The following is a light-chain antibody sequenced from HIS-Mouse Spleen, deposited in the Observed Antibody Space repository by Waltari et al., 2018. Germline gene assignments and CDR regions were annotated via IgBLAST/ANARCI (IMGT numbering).Light chain of an antibody. CDR3: SSYAGSNNSLYV. V-gene: IGLV2-8*01. Sequence: QSALTQPPSAPGSPGQSVTISLPGTSSAACGYNYVSWYQQHPGKAPKLMIYEASKRPSGVPDRFSGSKSGNTASLTVSGLQAEDEADYYCSSYAGSNNSLYVFGTGTKVTVL. CDR1: SSAACGYNY. CDR2: EAS. J-gene: IGLJ1*01.